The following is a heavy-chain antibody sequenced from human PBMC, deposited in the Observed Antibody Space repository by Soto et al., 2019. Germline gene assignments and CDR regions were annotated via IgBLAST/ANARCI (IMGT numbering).Heavy chain of an antibody. CDR3: ARDSSRYYYGTDY. J-gene: IGHJ4*02. CDR1: GLTFSSYV. Sequence: PWGSLRVSWASSGLTFSSYVLHWVRQAPGKGLEWVAVIWYDGSNKYYADSVKGRFTISRDNSKNTLYPQMNSLRAEDTAVYYCARDSSRYYYGTDYWGQGTLVTVSS. V-gene: IGHV3-33*01. D-gene: IGHD3-22*01. CDR2: IWYDGSNK.